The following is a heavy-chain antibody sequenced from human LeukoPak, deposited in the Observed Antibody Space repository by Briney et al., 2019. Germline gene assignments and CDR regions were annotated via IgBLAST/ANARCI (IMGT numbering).Heavy chain of an antibody. CDR3: ARGRNKWQQLIRFDP. J-gene: IGHJ5*02. CDR1: GYTFTSYG. V-gene: IGHV1-8*02. CDR2: MNPNSGNT. D-gene: IGHD6-13*01. Sequence: ASVKVSCKASGYTFTSYGISWVRQATGQGLEWMGWMNPNSGNTGYAQKFQGRVTMTRNTSISTAYMELSSLRSEDTAVYYCARGRNKWQQLIRFDPWGQGTLVTVSS.